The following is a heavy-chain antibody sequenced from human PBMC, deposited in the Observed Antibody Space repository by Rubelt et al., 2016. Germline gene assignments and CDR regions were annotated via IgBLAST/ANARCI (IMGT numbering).Heavy chain of an antibody. CDR2: ISAYNGNT. D-gene: IGHD7-27*01. V-gene: IGHV1-18*01. CDR3: ARYLGIEGDFDY. CDR1: GYTFTSYG. J-gene: IGHJ4*02. Sequence: QVQLVQSGAEVKKPGASVKVSCKASGYTFTSYGISWVRQAPGQGLEWMGWISAYNGNTKYSQKFQGRVNSTRDTSASTAYMELRSLGSDDTAVYYCARYLGIEGDFDYWGQGTLVTVSS.